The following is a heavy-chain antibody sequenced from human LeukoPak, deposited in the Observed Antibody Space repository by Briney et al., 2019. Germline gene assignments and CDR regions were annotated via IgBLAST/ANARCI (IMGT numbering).Heavy chain of an antibody. CDR1: GFTFSSYA. CDR3: AKDLQVVKPFFFHY. Sequence: GGSLRLSCAASGFTFSSYAMNWVRQAPGKGLEWVSGISDSGGRTFYADSVKGRFTISRDNSKNTLYLQMNSLRADDAAIYYCAKDLQVVKPFFFHYWGQGTLVTVSS. CDR2: ISDSGGRT. V-gene: IGHV3-23*01. J-gene: IGHJ4*02. D-gene: IGHD2-15*01.